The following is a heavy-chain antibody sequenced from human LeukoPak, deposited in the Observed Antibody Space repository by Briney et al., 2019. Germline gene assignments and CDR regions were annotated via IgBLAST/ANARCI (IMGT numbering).Heavy chain of an antibody. CDR1: GFTFSNFA. CDR3: AKDPTTGLRGYFDY. Sequence: GGSLRLSCAASGFTFSNFAVSWVRQAPGKGLEWVSAISVSGDTTFYADSVKGRFTISRDNSKNTLYLQMNSLRAEDTAVYYCAKDPTTGLRGYFDYWGRGTLVTVSS. V-gene: IGHV3-23*01. J-gene: IGHJ4*02. CDR2: ISVSGDTT. D-gene: IGHD4-11*01.